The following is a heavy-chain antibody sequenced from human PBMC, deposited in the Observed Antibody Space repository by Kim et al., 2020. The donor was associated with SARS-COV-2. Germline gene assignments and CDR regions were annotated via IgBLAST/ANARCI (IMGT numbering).Heavy chain of an antibody. CDR3: ARGRGRYYYDSSGYSATCHFDY. CDR2: INHSGST. D-gene: IGHD3-22*01. CDR1: GGSFSGYY. V-gene: IGHV4-34*01. Sequence: SETLSLTCAVYGGSFSGYYWSWIRQPPGKGLEWIGEINHSGSTNYNPSLKSRVTISVDTSKNQFSLKLSSVTAADTAVYYCARGRGRYYYDSSGYSATCHFDYWGQGTLVTVSS. J-gene: IGHJ4*02.